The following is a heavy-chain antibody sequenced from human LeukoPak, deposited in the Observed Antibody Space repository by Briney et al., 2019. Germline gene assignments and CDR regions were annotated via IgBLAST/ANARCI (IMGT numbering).Heavy chain of an antibody. CDR2: IIPILGIA. J-gene: IGHJ3*02. V-gene: IGHV1-69*04. D-gene: IGHD3-22*01. Sequence: ASVKVSCKASGGTFSSYAISWVRQAPGQGLEWMGRIIPILGIANYAQKFQGRVTITADTSTSTAYMELRSLRSDDTAVYYCADSSGYYYSAFDIWGQGTMVTVSS. CDR3: ADSSGYYYSAFDI. CDR1: GGTFSSYA.